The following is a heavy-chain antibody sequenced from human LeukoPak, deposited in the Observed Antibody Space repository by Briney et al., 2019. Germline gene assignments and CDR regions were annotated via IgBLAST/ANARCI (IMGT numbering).Heavy chain of an antibody. J-gene: IGHJ6*03. Sequence: PGGSLRLSCAASGFTFSSYSMNWVRQAPGKGLEWVAVISYDGSNKYYADSVKGRFTISRDNSKNTLYLQMNSLRAEDTAVYYCARDGRFIVGTDYYYYYMDVWGKGTTVTVSS. CDR2: ISYDGSNK. D-gene: IGHD1-26*01. V-gene: IGHV3-30*03. CDR1: GFTFSSYS. CDR3: ARDGRFIVGTDYYYYYMDV.